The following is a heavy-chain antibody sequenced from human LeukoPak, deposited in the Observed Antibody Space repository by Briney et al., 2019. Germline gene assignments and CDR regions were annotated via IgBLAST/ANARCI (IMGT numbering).Heavy chain of an antibody. D-gene: IGHD4-11*01. CDR2: IYYTGNT. CDR3: TGQSSNSNYDFDN. CDR1: SASITSFY. V-gene: IGHV4-59*01. J-gene: IGHJ4*02. Sequence: SETLSLTCTVSSASITSFYWGWIRQPPGKGLEWIGYIYYTGNTNYNPSLRSRVTMSVDMSKNQFSLRLDSVTAADTAVYYCTGQSSNSNYDFDNWGQGSLVTVSS.